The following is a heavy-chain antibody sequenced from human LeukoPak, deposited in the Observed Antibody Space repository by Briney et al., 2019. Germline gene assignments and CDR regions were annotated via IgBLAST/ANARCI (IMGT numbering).Heavy chain of an antibody. D-gene: IGHD5-24*01. CDR3: SRDLRGRDNY. V-gene: IGHV3-74*01. J-gene: IGHJ4*02. CDR2: INEGGSVA. CDR1: GFTFSNYW. Sequence: GGSLRLSCTASGFTFSNYWMHWVRQAPGKGLVWVSRINEGGSVADYADSVKGRFTISRDNAKNTLYLEMNSLRAEDTAVYYCSRDLRGRDNYWGQGTLVSVSS.